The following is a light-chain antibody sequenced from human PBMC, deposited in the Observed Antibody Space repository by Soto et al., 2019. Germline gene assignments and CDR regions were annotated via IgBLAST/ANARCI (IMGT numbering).Light chain of an antibody. CDR3: SSYTSTMTNV. CDR1: SSDVGGFNS. Sequence: QSALAQPASVSGSPGHSITISCTGTSSDVGGFNSVSWYQLRPGTAPKLILYDVVDRPSGVSYRFSGSKSGNTASLTISGFQAADEADYFCSSYTSTMTNVFGSGTKVTVL. J-gene: IGLJ1*01. V-gene: IGLV2-14*03. CDR2: DVV.